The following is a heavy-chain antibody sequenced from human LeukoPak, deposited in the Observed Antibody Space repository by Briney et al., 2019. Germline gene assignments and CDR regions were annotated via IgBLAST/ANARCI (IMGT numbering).Heavy chain of an antibody. Sequence: PGGSLRLSCAASGFTFSSYAMSWVRQAPGKGLEWVSAISGSGGSTYYADSVKGRFTISRDNSKNTLYLQMNSLRAEDTAVYYCVKDRGYGDYFPPVSDYWGQGTLVTVSS. CDR3: VKDRGYGDYFPPVSDY. V-gene: IGHV3-23*01. D-gene: IGHD4-17*01. CDR2: ISGSGGST. CDR1: GFTFSSYA. J-gene: IGHJ4*02.